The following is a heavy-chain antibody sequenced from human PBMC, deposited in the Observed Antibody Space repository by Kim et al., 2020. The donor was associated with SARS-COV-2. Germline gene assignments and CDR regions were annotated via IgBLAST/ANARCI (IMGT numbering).Heavy chain of an antibody. J-gene: IGHJ3*02. V-gene: IGHV3-48*02. CDR2: IAGSGKSI. D-gene: IGHD3-16*01. CDR3: ARDGGVTPYAFDI. Sequence: GGSLRLSCAASGFSFSTYSMNWVRQAVGKGLEWVSYIAGSGKSIYYADSVKGRFTISRDNARNSLFLQMNSLRDDDTATYYWARDGGVTPYAFDIWGQGTMVTVSS. CDR1: GFSFSTYS.